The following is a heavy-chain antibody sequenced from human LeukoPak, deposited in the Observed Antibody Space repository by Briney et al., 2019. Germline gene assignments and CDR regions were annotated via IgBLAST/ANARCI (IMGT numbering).Heavy chain of an antibody. J-gene: IGHJ6*03. D-gene: IGHD3-10*01. CDR2: IWYDGSNI. CDR3: AQEGDRGEALYYYYMDV. V-gene: IGHV3-33*06. Sequence: HSGRSLRLSCAASGFMFSDYGMHWVRQAPGKGLEWVAAIWYDGSNIFYADSVKGRFTISRDNSQNALYLQMNSLRAEDTADYYCAQEGDRGEALYYYYMDVWGNGTTVTVSS. CDR1: GFMFSDYG.